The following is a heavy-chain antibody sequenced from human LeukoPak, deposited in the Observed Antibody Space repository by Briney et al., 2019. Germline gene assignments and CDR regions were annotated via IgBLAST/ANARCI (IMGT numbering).Heavy chain of an antibody. CDR3: ARHLIPASRWLGWFDP. V-gene: IGHV4-4*02. CDR2: IYHSGST. J-gene: IGHJ5*02. Sequence: GSLRLSCAASGFVVSTNYMTWVRQPPGKGLEWIGEIYHSGSTNYNPSLKSRVTISVDTSKNQFSLKLSSVTAADTAVYYCARHLIPASRWLGWFDPWGQGTLVTVSS. D-gene: IGHD6-19*01. CDR1: GFVVSTNY.